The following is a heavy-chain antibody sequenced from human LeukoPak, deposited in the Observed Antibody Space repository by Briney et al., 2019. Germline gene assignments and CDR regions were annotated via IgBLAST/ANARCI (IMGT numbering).Heavy chain of an antibody. J-gene: IGHJ4*02. V-gene: IGHV3-33*01. CDR1: GFTFSSYG. Sequence: PGGSLRLSCAASGFTFSSYGMHWVRQAPGKGLEWVAVIWYDGSNKYYADFVKGRFTISRDNSKNTLHLQMNSLRAEDTAVYYCARSSRTAKKSLDYWGQGTLVTVSS. CDR2: IWYDGSNK. D-gene: IGHD3-10*01. CDR3: ARSSRTAKKSLDY.